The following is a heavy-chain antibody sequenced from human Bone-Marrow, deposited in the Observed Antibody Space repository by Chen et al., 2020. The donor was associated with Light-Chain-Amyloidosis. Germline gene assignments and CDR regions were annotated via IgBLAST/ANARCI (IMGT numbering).Heavy chain of an antibody. CDR3: TRKGCYFDF. V-gene: IGHV3-23*04. J-gene: IGHJ4*02. D-gene: IGHD3-10*01. CDR2: VSGSTVST. Sequence: EVQLVEYGGGLVQPGGSLRLSCATSGFNFSSFGMSWVRQAPGKGLEWVSTVSGSTVSTYYACAVKGRFIISRDNSKSTLYLQMNSLRAGDTAVYFCTRKGCYFDFWGQGSLVTVSS. CDR1: GFNFSSFG.